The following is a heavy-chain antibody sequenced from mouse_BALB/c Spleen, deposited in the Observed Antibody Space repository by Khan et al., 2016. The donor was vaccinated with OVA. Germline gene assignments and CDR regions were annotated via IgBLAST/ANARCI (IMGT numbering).Heavy chain of an antibody. D-gene: IGHD2-1*01. CDR2: ISSGGDNT. V-gene: IGHV5-9*03. J-gene: IGHJ3*01. CDR1: GFTFSRYT. CDR3: ARSNCGNFAY. Sequence: EVELVESGGGLVKPGGSLKLSCAASGFTFSRYTMSWIRQTPEKRLEWVATISSGGDNTYYPDSVKGRFTISRDNAKNNLYLQMRSLRSEDTALYYSARSNCGNFAYWGQGTLVTVTA.